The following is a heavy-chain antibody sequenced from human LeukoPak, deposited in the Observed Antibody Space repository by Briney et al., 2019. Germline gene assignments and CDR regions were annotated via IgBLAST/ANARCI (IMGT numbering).Heavy chain of an antibody. Sequence: PSETLSLTCAVYGGSFATFYWSWIRQPPGKGLEWIGEGIHGGRANYNPSLKSRVAISVDKSRKQVSLTLDSVTAADTAVYYCARHLWRTSTSPWFDPWGQGTLVTVSS. CDR3: ARHLWRTSTSPWFDP. V-gene: IGHV4-34*12. J-gene: IGHJ5*02. CDR1: GGSFATFY. CDR2: GIHGGRA. D-gene: IGHD2-2*01.